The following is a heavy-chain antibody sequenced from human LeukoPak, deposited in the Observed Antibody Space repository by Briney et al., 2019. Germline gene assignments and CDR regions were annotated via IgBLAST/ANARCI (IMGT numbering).Heavy chain of an antibody. D-gene: IGHD2-2*01. CDR2: IYPGDSDT. CDR3: ARRQGCSSTSCPPDY. CDR1: GYSFNTYW. V-gene: IGHV5-51*01. J-gene: IGHJ4*02. Sequence: GESLKISCLGSGYSFNTYWIGWVRQLPGKGLEWMGIIYPGDSDTRYSPSFQGQVTMSADKSINTPYLQWSSLKASDTAMYYCARRQGCSSTSCPPDYWGQGTLVTVSS.